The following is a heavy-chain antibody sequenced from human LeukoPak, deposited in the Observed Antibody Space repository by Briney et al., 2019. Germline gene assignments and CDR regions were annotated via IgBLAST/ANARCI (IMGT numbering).Heavy chain of an antibody. V-gene: IGHV3-30-3*01. Sequence: GRSLRLSCAASGFTFSDYAMHRVRQAPGKGLEWVAVISKDGSDKYYPGSVRGRFTISRDNSKNTIYLQMDSLRAEDTAIYYYARDYWWNYDYWGQGTLVTVSS. J-gene: IGHJ4*02. D-gene: IGHD1-7*01. CDR3: ARDYWWNYDY. CDR2: ISKDGSDK. CDR1: GFTFSDYA.